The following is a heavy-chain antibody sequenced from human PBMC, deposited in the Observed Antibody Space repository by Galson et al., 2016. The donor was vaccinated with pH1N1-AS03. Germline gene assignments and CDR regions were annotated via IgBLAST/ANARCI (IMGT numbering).Heavy chain of an antibody. D-gene: IGHD3-22*01. V-gene: IGHV4-39*01. CDR2: ISYSGST. CDR1: GGSISSTTYS. Sequence: LSLTCTVSGGSISSTTYSWAWVRHPPGKGLEWIGSISYSGSTYYNPSLKSRVTLSVDTSKNQFSLKLSSVTAADTAMYYCAGPLDYDISGFDYWGQGTLVSVSS. CDR3: AGPLDYDISGFDY. J-gene: IGHJ4*02.